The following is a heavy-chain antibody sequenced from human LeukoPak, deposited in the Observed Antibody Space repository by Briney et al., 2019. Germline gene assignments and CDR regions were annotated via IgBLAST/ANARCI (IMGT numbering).Heavy chain of an antibody. D-gene: IGHD6-19*01. V-gene: IGHV4-59*08. Sequence: SETLSLTCTVSGGSISSYYWSWTRQPPGKGLEWIGYIYYSGSTNYNPSLKSRVTISVDTSKNQFSLKLSSVTAADTAVYYCAKPQWLGGDAFDIWGQGTMVTVSS. CDR2: IYYSGST. CDR3: AKPQWLGGDAFDI. J-gene: IGHJ3*02. CDR1: GGSISSYY.